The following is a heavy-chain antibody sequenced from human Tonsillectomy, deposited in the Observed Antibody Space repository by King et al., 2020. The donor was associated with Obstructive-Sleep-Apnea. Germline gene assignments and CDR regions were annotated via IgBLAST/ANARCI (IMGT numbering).Heavy chain of an antibody. CDR3: ARDPPSRGYCSSGSCYSGGMDV. D-gene: IGHD2-15*01. V-gene: IGHV3-53*04. CDR1: GLTVRSNY. CDR2: MYSDGST. J-gene: IGHJ6*02. Sequence: VQLVESGGGLVQPGGSLRLSCAASGLTVRSNYMSWVRQAPGKGLEWVSVMYSDGSTYYADSVKGRFTISRHNSKNTLYLKMSSLRAEDTAVYYCARDPPSRGYCSSGSCYSGGMDVWGQGTTVIVS.